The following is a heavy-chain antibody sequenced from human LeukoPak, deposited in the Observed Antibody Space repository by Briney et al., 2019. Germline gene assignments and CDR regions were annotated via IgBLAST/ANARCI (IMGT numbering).Heavy chain of an antibody. D-gene: IGHD3-16*02. CDR3: VSSGLGELSLPDY. V-gene: IGHV1-69*05. CDR2: IIPIFGSA. J-gene: IGHJ4*02. CDR1: GGTFRSYA. Sequence: ASVEVSCKASGGTFRSYAISWVRQAPGQGLEWMGRIIPIFGSANYAQKFQGRVTITTDESTSPAHSELASLRSEGTAVHYCVSSGLGELSLPDYWGQGTLVTVSS.